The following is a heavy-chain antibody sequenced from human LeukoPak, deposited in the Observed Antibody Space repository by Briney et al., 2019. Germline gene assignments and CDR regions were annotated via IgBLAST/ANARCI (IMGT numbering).Heavy chain of an antibody. CDR2: IDGSSSRT. J-gene: IGHJ3*02. V-gene: IGHV3-48*04. CDR3: AREKTAVFGDAFDI. D-gene: IGHD3-16*01. Sequence: GRSLRLSCAASGFTFSSYGMHWVRQTPGKGLEWLSYIDGSSSRTVYADSVKGRFTISRDNAKNSLYLQMNSLRAEDTGIYYCAREKTAVFGDAFDIWGQGTRVTVSS. CDR1: GFTFSSYG.